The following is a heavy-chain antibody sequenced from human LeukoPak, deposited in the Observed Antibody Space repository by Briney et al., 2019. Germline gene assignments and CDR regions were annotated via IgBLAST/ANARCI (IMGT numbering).Heavy chain of an antibody. D-gene: IGHD3-9*01. V-gene: IGHV3-74*03. J-gene: IGHJ4*02. CDR1: GFTFSTYW. CDR2: VSREGSRT. Sequence: PGGSLRLSCAASGFTFSTYWMHWVRQAPGKGLVWVARVSREGSRTTYADSVKGRFTISRDNDRNTLYLQMNSLRVEDTAVYYCARDLDWLLFDYWGQGTLATVSS. CDR3: ARDLDWLLFDY.